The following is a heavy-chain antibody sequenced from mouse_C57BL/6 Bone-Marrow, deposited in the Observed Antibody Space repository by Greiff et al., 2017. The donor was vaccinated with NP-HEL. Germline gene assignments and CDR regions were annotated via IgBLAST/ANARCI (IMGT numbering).Heavy chain of an antibody. CDR1: GYTFTDYE. D-gene: IGHD2-3*01. V-gene: IGHV1-15*01. J-gene: IGHJ2*01. CDR3: TRRWLLNDY. Sequence: VQLQQSGAELVRPGASVTLSCKASGYTFTDYEMHWVKQTPVHGLEWIGAIDPETGGTAYNQKFKGKAILTADKSSSTAYMELRSLTSEDSAVYYCTRRWLLNDYWGQGTTLTVSS. CDR2: IDPETGGT.